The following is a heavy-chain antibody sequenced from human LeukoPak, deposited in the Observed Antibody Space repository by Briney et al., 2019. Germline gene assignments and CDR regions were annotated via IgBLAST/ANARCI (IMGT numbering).Heavy chain of an antibody. V-gene: IGHV3-53*01. CDR2: IYSGGST. J-gene: IGHJ4*02. CDR1: GFTVSSNY. D-gene: IGHD6-19*01. CDR3: ARLYSSGWYYFDY. Sequence: GGSLRLSFAASGFTVSSNYMSWVRQAPGKGLEWVSVIYSGGSTYYADSVKGRFTISRDNSKNTLYLQMNSLRAEDTAVYYCARLYSSGWYYFDYWGQGTLVTVSS.